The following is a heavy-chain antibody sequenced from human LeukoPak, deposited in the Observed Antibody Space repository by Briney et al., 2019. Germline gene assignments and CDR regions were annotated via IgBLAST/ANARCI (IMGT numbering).Heavy chain of an antibody. Sequence: PGGSLRLSCAASGFTFSSYSMNWVRQAPGKGLEWVSSISSSSSYIYYADSVKGRFTISRDNAKNSLYLQMNSLRAEDTAVYYCAREERRNLCAFDIWGQGTMVTVSS. CDR2: ISSSSSYI. V-gene: IGHV3-21*01. CDR3: AREERRNLCAFDI. D-gene: IGHD1-1*01. CDR1: GFTFSSYS. J-gene: IGHJ3*02.